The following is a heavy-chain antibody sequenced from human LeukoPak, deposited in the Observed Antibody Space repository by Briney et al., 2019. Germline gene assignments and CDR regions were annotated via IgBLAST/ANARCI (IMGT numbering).Heavy chain of an antibody. J-gene: IGHJ4*02. D-gene: IGHD2-2*01. V-gene: IGHV3-23*01. CDR3: AKSDCNSINCYVLDY. CDR2: VSGSGDST. Sequence: GGSLRLSCAGSGFTFSSHAMSLVRQAPGKGLEWVSAVSGSGDSTYYADSVKGRFTISRDYSKNTLFLQMNSLRDEDTALYYCAKSDCNSINCYVLDYWGQGTLVTVSS. CDR1: GFTFSSHA.